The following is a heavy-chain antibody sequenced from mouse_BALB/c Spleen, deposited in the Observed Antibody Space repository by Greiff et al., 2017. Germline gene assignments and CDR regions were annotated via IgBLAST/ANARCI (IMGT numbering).Heavy chain of an antibody. Sequence: EVMLVESGGGLVQPGGSMKLSCVASGFTFSNYWMNWVRQSPEKGLEWVAEIRSKANNHATYYAESVKGRFTISRDDSKSSVYLQMNSLRAEDTGIYYCTRTLWSLRRNFDYWGQGTTLTVSS. CDR2: IRSKANNHAT. V-gene: IGHV6-6*01. CDR3: TRTLWSLRRNFDY. D-gene: IGHD2-1*01. CDR1: GFTFSNYW. J-gene: IGHJ2*01.